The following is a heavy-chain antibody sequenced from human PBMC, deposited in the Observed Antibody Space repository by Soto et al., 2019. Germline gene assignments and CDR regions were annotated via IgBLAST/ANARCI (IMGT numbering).Heavy chain of an antibody. Sequence: QVQLVQSGAEVKKPGASVKVSCKASGYTFTSYAMHWVRQAPGQRLEWMGWINAGNGNTKYSQKFQGRVTITRDTSASTAYTELSSLRSEDTAVYYCARGKGDDSSGYYPSYFDYWGQGTLVTVSS. D-gene: IGHD3-22*01. V-gene: IGHV1-3*01. CDR3: ARGKGDDSSGYYPSYFDY. J-gene: IGHJ4*02. CDR1: GYTFTSYA. CDR2: INAGNGNT.